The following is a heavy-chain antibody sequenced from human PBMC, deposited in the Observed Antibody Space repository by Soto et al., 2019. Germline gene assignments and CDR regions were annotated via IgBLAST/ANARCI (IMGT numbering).Heavy chain of an antibody. D-gene: IGHD5-18*01. V-gene: IGHV4-31*03. CDR1: GGSISSGGYY. J-gene: IGHJ6*02. CDR3: ARLGYSYPYYYYGMDV. Sequence: PSETLSLTCTVSGGSISSGGYYWSWIRQHPGKGLEWIGYIYYSGSTYYNPSLKSRVTISVDTSKNQFSLKLSSVTAADTAVYYCARLGYSYPYYYYGMDVWGQGTTVTVSS. CDR2: IYYSGST.